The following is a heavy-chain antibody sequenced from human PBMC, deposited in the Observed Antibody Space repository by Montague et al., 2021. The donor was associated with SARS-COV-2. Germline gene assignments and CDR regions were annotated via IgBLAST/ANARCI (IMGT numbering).Heavy chain of an antibody. J-gene: IGHJ4*02. Sequence: TLSLTCTVSGGSISSGGYYWGWIRQPPGKGLEWIGYIYYSGSTYYNPSLKSRVTISVDTSKDQFSLKLSSVTAADTAVYYCACYVDSSCWTNPCGSGNFDYWGQGTLVTVSS. V-gene: IGHV4-31*03. CDR1: GGSISSGGYY. CDR3: ACYVDSSCWTNPCGSGNFDY. CDR2: IYYSGST. D-gene: IGHD6-19*01.